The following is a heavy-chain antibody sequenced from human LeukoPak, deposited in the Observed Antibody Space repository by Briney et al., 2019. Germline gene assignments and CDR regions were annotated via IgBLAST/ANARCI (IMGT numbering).Heavy chain of an antibody. CDR3: ARDMRAPESAFDY. J-gene: IGHJ4*02. CDR1: GFTFSSYG. Sequence: GRSLRLSCAASGFTFSSYGMHWVRQAPGKGLEWVAVIWYDGSNKYYADSVKGRFTISTDNSKNTLYLQMNSLRAEDTAVYYCARDMRAPESAFDYWGQGTLVTVSS. V-gene: IGHV3-33*01. CDR2: IWYDGSNK. D-gene: IGHD1-14*01.